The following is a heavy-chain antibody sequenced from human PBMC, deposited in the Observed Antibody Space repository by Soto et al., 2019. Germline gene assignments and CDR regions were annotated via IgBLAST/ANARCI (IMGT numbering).Heavy chain of an antibody. Sequence: PSETLSLTCTVSGDSISNYYWSWIRQPPGKGLEWIGYIYNDGSTKYNPSLKSRVTISEDTSKNQFSLKLTSVTAADTAVYYCAKHPLRIVVVPAAMGEYDYWGQGTLVTVSS. CDR1: GDSISNYY. D-gene: IGHD2-2*01. CDR2: IYNDGST. CDR3: AKHPLRIVVVPAAMGEYDY. J-gene: IGHJ4*02. V-gene: IGHV4-59*01.